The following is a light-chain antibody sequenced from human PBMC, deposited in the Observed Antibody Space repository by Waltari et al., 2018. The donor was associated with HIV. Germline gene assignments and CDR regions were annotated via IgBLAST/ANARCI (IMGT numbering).Light chain of an antibody. J-gene: IGLJ3*02. CDR2: LKSDGSH. Sequence: QVVLTQSPSASASLGASVTLTCTLSSGHSHYVVAWLQQLPGKGPRYLMTLKSDGSHARGDMIPHRFSGSGSGTERYLTISDLQVEDEADYYCQTWGTGIRLFGGGTRLTVL. V-gene: IGLV4-69*01. CDR1: SGHSHYV. CDR3: QTWGTGIRL.